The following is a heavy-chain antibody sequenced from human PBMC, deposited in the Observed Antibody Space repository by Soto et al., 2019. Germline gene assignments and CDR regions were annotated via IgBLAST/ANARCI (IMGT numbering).Heavy chain of an antibody. D-gene: IGHD3-10*01. CDR2: MNPNSGNT. V-gene: IGHV1-8*01. Sequence: ASVKVSCKASGYTFTSYDINWVRQATGQGLEWMGWMNPNSGNTGYAQKFQGRVTMTRNTSISTAYMELSSLRSEDTAVYYCARSITMVRGANRQLDFDYWGQGTLVTVSS. J-gene: IGHJ4*02. CDR1: GYTFTSYD. CDR3: ARSITMVRGANRQLDFDY.